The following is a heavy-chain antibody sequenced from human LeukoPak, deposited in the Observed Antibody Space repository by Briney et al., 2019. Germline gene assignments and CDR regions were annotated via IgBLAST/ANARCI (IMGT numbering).Heavy chain of an antibody. CDR1: GGSISSSSYY. CDR2: IYYSGST. J-gene: IGHJ6*03. CDR3: ARGLRVGLERLVYYYYYMDV. D-gene: IGHD1-1*01. Sequence: SETLSLTCTVSGGSISSSSYYWGWIRQPPGKGLEWIGSIYYSGSTYYNPSLKSRVTISVDTSKNQFSLKLSSVTAADTAVYYCARGLRVGLERLVYYYYYMDVWGKGTTVTVSS. V-gene: IGHV4-39*07.